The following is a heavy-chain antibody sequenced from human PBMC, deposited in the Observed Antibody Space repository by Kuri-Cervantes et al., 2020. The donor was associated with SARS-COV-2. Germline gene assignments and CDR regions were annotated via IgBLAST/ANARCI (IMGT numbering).Heavy chain of an antibody. Sequence: GSLRLSCAVSGYSISSGYYWGWIRQPPGKGLEWIGSIYSSGSTYYNPSLKSRVTISVDTSKNQFSLKLSSVTAADTAVYYCARTQLGMNMDVWGKGTTVTVSS. J-gene: IGHJ6*03. V-gene: IGHV4-38-2*01. CDR3: ARTQLGMNMDV. CDR1: GYSISSGYY. D-gene: IGHD7-27*01. CDR2: IYSSGST.